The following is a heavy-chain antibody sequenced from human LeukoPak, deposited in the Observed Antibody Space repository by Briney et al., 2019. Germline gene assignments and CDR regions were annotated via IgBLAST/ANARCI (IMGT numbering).Heavy chain of an antibody. CDR3: ARARRYYGPYLDY. CDR2: IYYSGST. CDR1: GGSISSYY. J-gene: IGHJ4*02. Sequence: SETLSLTCTVSGGSISSYYWSWIRQPPGKGLEWIGYIYYSGSTNYNPSLKSRVTISVDTSKNQFSLKLSSVTAADTAVYYCARARRYYGPYLDYWGQGTLVTVSS. D-gene: IGHD3-10*01. V-gene: IGHV4-59*01.